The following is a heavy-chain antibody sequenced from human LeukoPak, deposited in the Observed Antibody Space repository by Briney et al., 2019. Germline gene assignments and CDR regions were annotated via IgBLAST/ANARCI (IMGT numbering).Heavy chain of an antibody. CDR2: ISYDGSNK. CDR3: ATRIVGATGGFDY. Sequence: PGGSLRLSCAASGFTFSNSWMHWVRQAPGKGLEWVAVISYDGSNKYYADSVKGRFTISRDNSKNTLYLQMNSLRAEDTAVYYCATRIVGATGGFDYWGQGTLVTVSS. CDR1: GFTFSNSW. J-gene: IGHJ4*02. D-gene: IGHD1-26*01. V-gene: IGHV3-30*03.